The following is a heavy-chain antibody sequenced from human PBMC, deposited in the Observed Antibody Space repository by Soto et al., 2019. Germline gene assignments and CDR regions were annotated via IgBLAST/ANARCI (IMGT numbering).Heavy chain of an antibody. V-gene: IGHV4-59*01. J-gene: IGHJ4*02. Sequence: SETLSLTCTVSGGSMNSYYWSWIRRPPGKGLEWIGFVYSNGTTNYNLSLKSRVTMSVDTSTNQFSLTLKSVTAADSAVYYCARTPLFWGQGILVTVS. CDR1: GGSMNSYY. D-gene: IGHD2-15*01. CDR2: VYSNGTT. CDR3: ARTPLF.